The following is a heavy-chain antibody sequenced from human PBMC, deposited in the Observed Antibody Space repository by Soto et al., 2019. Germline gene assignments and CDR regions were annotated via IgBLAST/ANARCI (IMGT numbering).Heavy chain of an antibody. Sequence: ASVKVSCKASGGTFSSYAISWVRQAPGQGLEWMGGIIPIFGTANYAQKFQGRVTITADESTSTAYMELSSLRSEDTAVYYCARVEGYCSGGSCYLSWFDPWGQGTLVTVSS. CDR2: IIPIFGTA. CDR1: GGTFSSYA. CDR3: ARVEGYCSGGSCYLSWFDP. V-gene: IGHV1-69*13. J-gene: IGHJ5*02. D-gene: IGHD2-15*01.